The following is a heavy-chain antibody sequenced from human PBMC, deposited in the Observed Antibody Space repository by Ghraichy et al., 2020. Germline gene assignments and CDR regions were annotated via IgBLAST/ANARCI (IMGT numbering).Heavy chain of an antibody. V-gene: IGHV4-39*01. Sequence: SETLSLTCTVSGGSISSTHYYWGWIRQPPGQGLEWIGSMYYSGATYDNPSLKSRVTISVDTTKNQFSLKLSSVTAAATDVYDCASATYDITWDAFDYWGQGTLVSVS. CDR2: MYYSGAT. CDR1: GGSISSTHYY. D-gene: IGHD2-15*01. CDR3: ASATYDITWDAFDY. J-gene: IGHJ4*02.